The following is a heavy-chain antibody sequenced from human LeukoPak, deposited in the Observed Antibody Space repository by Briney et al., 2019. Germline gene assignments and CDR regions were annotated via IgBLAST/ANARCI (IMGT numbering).Heavy chain of an antibody. V-gene: IGHV4-59*01. CDR1: GGSISNYY. CDR3: ARAVGDSGHGRYFDY. D-gene: IGHD5-12*01. Sequence: SETLSLTCTVSGGSISNYYWSWIRQPPGEGLEWIGFISYTGSTNYNPSLESRVTISVDTSKNHFSLRLSSVTAADTAVYYCARAVGDSGHGRYFDYWGQGTLVTVSS. J-gene: IGHJ4*02. CDR2: ISYTGST.